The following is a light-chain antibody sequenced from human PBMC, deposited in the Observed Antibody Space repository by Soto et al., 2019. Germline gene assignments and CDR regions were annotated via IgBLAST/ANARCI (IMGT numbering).Light chain of an antibody. Sequence: QSVLTQPASVSGSPGQSIAISCTGTFSDVGGYDYVSWYQQHPDKVPKLMIYEVTKRPSGVSNRFSGSKSGNTASLTISGLQPEDEADYYCSSHTSGSTRVFGSGTKVTVL. CDR2: EVT. CDR3: SSHTSGSTRV. CDR1: FSDVGGYDY. V-gene: IGLV2-14*01. J-gene: IGLJ1*01.